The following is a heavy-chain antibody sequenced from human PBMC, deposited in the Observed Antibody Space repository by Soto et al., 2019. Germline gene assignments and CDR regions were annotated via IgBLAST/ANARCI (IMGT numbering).Heavy chain of an antibody. J-gene: IGHJ3*02. V-gene: IGHV3-11*01. D-gene: IGHD2-2*01. CDR1: GFTFSDYY. CDR3: ARSAEREGNAFDI. CDR2: ISSSGSTI. Sequence: GGSLRLSCAASGFTFSDYYMSWIRQAPGKGLEWVSYISSSGSTIYYADSVKGRFTISRDNAKNSLYLQMNSLRAEDTAVYYSARSAEREGNAFDIWGQGTMVTVSS.